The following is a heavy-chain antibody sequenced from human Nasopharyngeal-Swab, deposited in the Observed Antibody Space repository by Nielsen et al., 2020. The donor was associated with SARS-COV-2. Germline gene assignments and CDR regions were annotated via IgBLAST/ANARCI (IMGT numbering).Heavy chain of an antibody. Sequence: SENLSLTRAVYGGSFSGYYWSWIRQPPGKGLEWIGEINHSGSTNYNPSLKSRVTISVDTSKNQFSLKLSSVTAADTAVYYCARGKYQLLFSGAFDIWGQGTMVTVSS. J-gene: IGHJ3*02. D-gene: IGHD2-2*01. CDR3: ARGKYQLLFSGAFDI. CDR2: INHSGST. V-gene: IGHV4-34*01. CDR1: GGSFSGYY.